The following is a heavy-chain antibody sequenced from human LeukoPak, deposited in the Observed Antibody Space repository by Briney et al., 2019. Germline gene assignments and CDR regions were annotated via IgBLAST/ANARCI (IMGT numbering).Heavy chain of an antibody. V-gene: IGHV3-7*01. CDR2: INQDGSDK. CDR3: AREGGEKRYFRFYYYGMDV. Sequence: PGGSLRLSCAASGFTFSSYWMNWVRQAPGKGLEWVANINQDGSDKYYVDSVKGRFTISRDNAKRSLYLQMNSLRAEDTAVYYCAREGGEKRYFRFYYYGMDVWGQGTTVTVSS. D-gene: IGHD3-9*01. J-gene: IGHJ6*02. CDR1: GFTFSSYW.